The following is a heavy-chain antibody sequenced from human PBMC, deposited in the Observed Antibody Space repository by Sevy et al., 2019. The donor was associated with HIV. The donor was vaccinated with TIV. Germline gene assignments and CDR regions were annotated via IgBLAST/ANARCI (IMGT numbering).Heavy chain of an antibody. D-gene: IGHD1-26*01. J-gene: IGHJ5*02. Sequence: ASVKVSCKVSGYTLTELSMHWVRQAPGKGLEWMGGFDPEDGERIYAQTFQGRVTMTEDTSTDTAYMELSSLRSEDTAVYYCATDTNPAVAGPGGSYYGWFDPWGQGTLVTVSS. CDR3: ATDTNPAVAGPGGSYYGWFDP. V-gene: IGHV1-24*01. CDR2: FDPEDGER. CDR1: GYTLTELS.